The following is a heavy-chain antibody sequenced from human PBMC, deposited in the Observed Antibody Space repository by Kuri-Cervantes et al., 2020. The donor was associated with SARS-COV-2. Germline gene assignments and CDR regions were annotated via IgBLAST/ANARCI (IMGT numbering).Heavy chain of an antibody. J-gene: IGHJ4*02. V-gene: IGHV4-38-2*01. D-gene: IGHD3-3*01. CDR2: IYHSGST. Sequence: SGTLSLTCAVSGYSISSGYYWGWIRQPPGKGLEWIGSIYHSGSTYYNPSLKSRVTISVDTSKNQFSLKLSSVTAADTAVYYCARQSRFTHDVDDWGQGSLVTVSS. CDR1: GYSISSGYY. CDR3: ARQSRFTHDVDD.